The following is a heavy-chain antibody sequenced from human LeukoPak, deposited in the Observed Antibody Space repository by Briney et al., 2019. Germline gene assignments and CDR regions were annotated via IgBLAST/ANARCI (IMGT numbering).Heavy chain of an antibody. CDR2: ISASGHAT. J-gene: IGHJ4*02. CDR3: AKWPEGATPKFHH. Sequence: GGSLRLSCAASGFTFSSYAMSWVRQAPGKGLKAPGKGLEWVSTISASGHATYYPDSVRGRFTISRDNSKSTLHLQMDSLRAEDSALYYCAKWPEGATPKFHHWGQGTLVTVSS. V-gene: IGHV3-23*01. CDR1: GFTFSSYA. D-gene: IGHD1-26*01.